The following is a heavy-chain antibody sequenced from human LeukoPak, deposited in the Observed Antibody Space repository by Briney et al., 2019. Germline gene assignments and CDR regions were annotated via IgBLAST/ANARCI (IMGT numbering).Heavy chain of an antibody. V-gene: IGHV3-7*01. Sequence: PGGSLRLSCAASGFTFSSYWMSWVRQAPGKGLEWVANIKQDGSEKYYVDSVKGRFTISRDNAKNSLSLQMNSLRAEDTAVYYCAKFFTGEYVRAFDVWGQGTMVTVSS. CDR2: IKQDGSEK. CDR3: AKFFTGEYVRAFDV. J-gene: IGHJ3*01. CDR1: GFTFSSYW. D-gene: IGHD3-10*02.